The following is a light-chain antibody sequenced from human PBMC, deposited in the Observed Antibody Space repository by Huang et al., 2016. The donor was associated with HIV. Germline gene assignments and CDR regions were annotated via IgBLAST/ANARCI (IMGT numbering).Light chain of an antibody. V-gene: IGKV3-11*01. CDR1: QKINTY. J-gene: IGKJ3*01. CDR2: DAS. Sequence: DILLTQSPATLSLSPGERATLSCKASQKINTYLSWYQPKPGQAPRLLIDDASTRAPDTPARFRGSGSGTDFTLTITNLEPEDFAVYFCQQRSNWPPFTFGPGTKVDRK. CDR3: QQRSNWPPFT.